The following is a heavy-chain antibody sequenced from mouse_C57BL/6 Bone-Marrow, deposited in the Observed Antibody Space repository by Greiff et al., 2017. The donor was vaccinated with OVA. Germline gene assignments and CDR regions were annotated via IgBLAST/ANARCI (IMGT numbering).Heavy chain of an antibody. V-gene: IGHV1-61*01. CDR3: ARGYYDSSSHFDY. D-gene: IGHD1-1*01. Sequence: QVQLQQPGAELVRPGSSVKLSCKASGYTFTSYWMDWVKQRPGQGLEWIGNIYPSDSETHYTQKFKDKATLTVDKSSSTAYMQLSSLTSEDSAVYYCARGYYDSSSHFDYWGQGTTLTVSS. CDR2: IYPSDSET. J-gene: IGHJ2*01. CDR1: GYTFTSYW.